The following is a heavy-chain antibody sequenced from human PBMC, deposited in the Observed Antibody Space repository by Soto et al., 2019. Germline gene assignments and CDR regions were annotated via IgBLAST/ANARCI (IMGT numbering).Heavy chain of an antibody. D-gene: IGHD6-13*01. CDR3: ATISSSRTHY. J-gene: IGHJ4*02. Sequence: PSETLSLTCTVSGVSINSATNFWNWIRQPPGKGLEWIGYISYSGSTNYNPSLKSRVTISVDTSKNQFSLKLSSVTAADTAVYYCATISSSRTHYWGQGTLVTVSS. CDR1: GVSINSATNF. CDR2: ISYSGST. V-gene: IGHV4-61*01.